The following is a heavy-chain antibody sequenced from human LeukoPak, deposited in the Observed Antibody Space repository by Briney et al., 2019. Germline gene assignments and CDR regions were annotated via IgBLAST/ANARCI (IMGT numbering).Heavy chain of an antibody. V-gene: IGHV3-23*01. Sequence: PGGALRLSCAASGFTFSSYAMSWVRQASGKGLEWVSAIRDSGSSTHYADSVKGRFTTSRDNSKNTLYLQMNSLRAEDTAVYYCARHYCSGGSCRTFDYWGQGTLVTVSS. CDR1: GFTFSSYA. CDR2: IRDSGSST. D-gene: IGHD2-15*01. CDR3: ARHYCSGGSCRTFDY. J-gene: IGHJ4*02.